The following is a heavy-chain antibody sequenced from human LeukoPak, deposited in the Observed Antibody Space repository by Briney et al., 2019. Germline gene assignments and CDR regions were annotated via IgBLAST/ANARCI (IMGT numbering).Heavy chain of an antibody. J-gene: IGHJ6*03. Sequence: SETLSLTCTVSGGSISSYYWSWIRQPPGKGLEWIGYIYYSGSTNYNPSLKSRVTISVDTSKNQFSLKLSSVTAADTAVYYCARGGYYYDSSGFKRDDYYYYMDVWGKGTTVTISS. CDR2: IYYSGST. CDR3: ARGGYYYDSSGFKRDDYYYYMDV. CDR1: GGSISSYY. D-gene: IGHD3-22*01. V-gene: IGHV4-59*01.